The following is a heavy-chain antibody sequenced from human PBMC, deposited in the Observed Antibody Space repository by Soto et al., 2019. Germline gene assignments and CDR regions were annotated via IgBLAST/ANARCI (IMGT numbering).Heavy chain of an antibody. CDR1: GYTFNTYG. CDR2: ISAYDGKT. V-gene: IGHV1-18*01. CDR3: ARYPNEFWTSYWFDP. Sequence: GASVKVSCKTSGYTFNTYGINWVRQAPGQGLELMGWISAYDGKTTYAEKFQGRVTLTTDTSTSTANMELRSRRSDDTAIYYCARYPNEFWTSYWFDPWGQGTPVTVSS. J-gene: IGHJ5*02. D-gene: IGHD3-3*01.